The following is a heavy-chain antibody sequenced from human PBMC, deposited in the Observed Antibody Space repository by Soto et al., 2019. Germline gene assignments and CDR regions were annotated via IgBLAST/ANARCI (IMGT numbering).Heavy chain of an antibody. CDR3: ARALYYYDSSGYRAWYFDL. D-gene: IGHD3-22*01. CDR1: GGSISSSSYY. J-gene: IGHJ2*01. V-gene: IGHV4-39*01. CDR2: IYYSGST. Sequence: SETLSLTCTVSGGSISSSSYYWGWIRHPPGKGLEWIGSIYYSGSTYYNPSLKSRVTISVDTSKNQFSLKLSSVTAADTAVYYCARALYYYDSSGYRAWYFDLWGRGTLVTVSS.